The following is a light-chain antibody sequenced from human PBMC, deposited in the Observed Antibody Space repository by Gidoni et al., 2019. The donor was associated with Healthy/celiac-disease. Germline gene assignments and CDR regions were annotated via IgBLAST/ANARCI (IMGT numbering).Light chain of an antibody. CDR1: KSISSY. CDR3: KQSYSTPVT. Sequence: DIQMTQSPTSLSASVGDRVTITCRATKSISSYLNWYQQKPGKAPKLLIYAASSLQSGVPSRFSGSGSGTDFTLTISSLQAEDFATYYCKQSYSTPVTFGHGTKVDIK. CDR2: AAS. V-gene: IGKV1-39*01. J-gene: IGKJ3*01.